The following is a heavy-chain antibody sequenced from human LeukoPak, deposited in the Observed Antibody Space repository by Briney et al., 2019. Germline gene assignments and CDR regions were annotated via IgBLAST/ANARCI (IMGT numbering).Heavy chain of an antibody. CDR3: AKTPPRASYCTGGVCYWDY. V-gene: IGHV3-23*01. CDR1: GYTFSSHA. D-gene: IGHD2-8*02. CDR2: ISGSGGST. J-gene: IGHJ4*02. Sequence: QAGGSLRLSCAASGYTFSSHAMSWVRQSTGEGLVWVSAISGSGGSTYYAGSVKGRFTISRDNSKNTLYLQMNSLRAEDTAVYYCAKTPPRASYCTGGVCYWDYWGQGTLVTVSS.